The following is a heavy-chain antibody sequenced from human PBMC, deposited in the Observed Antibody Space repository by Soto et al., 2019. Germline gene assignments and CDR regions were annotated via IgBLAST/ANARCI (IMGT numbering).Heavy chain of an antibody. D-gene: IGHD6-25*01. Sequence: VQLVQSGAEVKKPGASLKVSCQASGYTFTTYDINWVRQAPGQGLEWMGWMNPYTGKAGYAQKFQGRVTMTRDNSISTAYMELSSLRSEDTAVYYCARRKERSGPNYFDYWGLGTLGTVSS. CDR3: ARRKERSGPNYFDY. CDR2: MNPYTGKA. CDR1: GYTFTTYD. J-gene: IGHJ4*02. V-gene: IGHV1-8*01.